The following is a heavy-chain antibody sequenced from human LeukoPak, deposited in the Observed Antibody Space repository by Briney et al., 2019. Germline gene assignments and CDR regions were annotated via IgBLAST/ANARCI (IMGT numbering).Heavy chain of an antibody. CDR3: ARFSPYYYDSSGYYPGH. Sequence: ASVKVSCKASGYTLTSYGISWVRQAPGQGLEWMGWISAYNGNTNYAQKLQGRVTMTTDTSTSTAYMELRSLRSDDTAVYYCARFSPYYYDSSGYYPGHWGQGTLVTVSS. J-gene: IGHJ4*02. D-gene: IGHD3-22*01. CDR1: GYTLTSYG. CDR2: ISAYNGNT. V-gene: IGHV1-18*01.